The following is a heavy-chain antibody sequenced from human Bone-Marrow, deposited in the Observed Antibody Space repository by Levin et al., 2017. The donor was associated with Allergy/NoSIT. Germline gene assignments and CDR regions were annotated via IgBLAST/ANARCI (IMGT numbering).Heavy chain of an antibody. CDR1: GYTFIGYF. CDR2: INPNGGDT. Sequence: EASVKVSCKASGYTFIGYFIHWVRQTPGQGLEWMGWINPNGGDTNYAQKFHGRVTMTRDSSTSTAYMELSSLTSDDTAVYFCARDHPDCSSSSCYGWGQGTLVTVSS. D-gene: IGHD2-2*01. J-gene: IGHJ4*02. CDR3: ARDHPDCSSSSCYG. V-gene: IGHV1-2*02.